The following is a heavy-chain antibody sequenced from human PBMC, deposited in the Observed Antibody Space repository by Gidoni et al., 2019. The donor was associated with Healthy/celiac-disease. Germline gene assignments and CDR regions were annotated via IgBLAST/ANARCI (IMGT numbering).Heavy chain of an antibody. J-gene: IGHJ3*02. D-gene: IGHD6-13*01. V-gene: IGHV1-18*01. Sequence: GWISAYNGNTNYAQKLQGRVTMTTDTSTSTAYMELRSLRSDDTAVYYCARDYTALSIAAPWAAEVKGAFDIWGQGTMVTVSS. CDR2: ISAYNGNT. CDR3: ARDYTALSIAAPWAAEVKGAFDI.